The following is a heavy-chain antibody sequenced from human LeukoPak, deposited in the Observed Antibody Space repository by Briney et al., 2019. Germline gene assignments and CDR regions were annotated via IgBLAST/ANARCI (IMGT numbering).Heavy chain of an antibody. J-gene: IGHJ5*01. CDR3: ATLGPTGGDFTYNWFDS. V-gene: IGHV3-21*01. D-gene: IGHD2-21*02. CDR2: LRSSSRYI. Sequence: GGALRLSCAAPGFTFRVYSMKWVRPAPGKGLGWVSCLRSSSRYINYTDSETGRLTISRDNAKNSLLLQMNSLRAEDTAVYYCATLGPTGGDFTYNWFDSWGQGTLVTVSS. CDR1: GFTFRVYS.